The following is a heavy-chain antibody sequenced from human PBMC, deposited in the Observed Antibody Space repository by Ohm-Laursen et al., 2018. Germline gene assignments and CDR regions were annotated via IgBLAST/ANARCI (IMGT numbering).Heavy chain of an antibody. J-gene: IGHJ4*02. Sequence: SLRLSCAASGFTFNNYAMSWVRQAPGKGLEWVSTISSTGGSTYYTDSVKGRFTISRDNSKNTLYLQMNSLRVEDTAVYYCARDPRDGWPDYFDYWGQGTLVTVSS. CDR2: ISSTGGST. CDR3: ARDPRDGWPDYFDY. D-gene: IGHD5-24*01. V-gene: IGHV3-23*01. CDR1: GFTFNNYA.